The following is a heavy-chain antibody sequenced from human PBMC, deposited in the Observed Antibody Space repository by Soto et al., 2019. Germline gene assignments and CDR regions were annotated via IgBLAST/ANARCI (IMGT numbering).Heavy chain of an antibody. CDR3: VKDGAVTFSGWFFGY. Sequence: GGSLRLSCSASGFPFSRFAIHWVRQAPGKGLVYVSGISFNGGDTYHADSVKGRFSISRDNSKNTVYLQMSSLRAEDTAVYYCVKDGAVTFSGWFFGYWGQGTPVTVSS. J-gene: IGHJ4*02. CDR1: GFPFSRFA. V-gene: IGHV3-64D*06. CDR2: ISFNGGDT. D-gene: IGHD4-4*01.